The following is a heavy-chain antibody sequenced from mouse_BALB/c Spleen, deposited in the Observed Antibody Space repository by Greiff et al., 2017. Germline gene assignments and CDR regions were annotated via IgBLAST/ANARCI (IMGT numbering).Heavy chain of an antibody. J-gene: IGHJ2*01. Sequence: EVQLQQSGAELVKPGASVKLSRTASGFNIKDTYMHWVKQRPEQGLEWIGRIDPANGNTKYDPKFQGKATITADTSSNTAYLQLSSLTSEDTAVYYCARGAYYRSYYFDYWGQGTTLTVSS. CDR2: IDPANGNT. D-gene: IGHD2-14*01. V-gene: IGHV14-3*02. CDR1: GFNIKDTY. CDR3: ARGAYYRSYYFDY.